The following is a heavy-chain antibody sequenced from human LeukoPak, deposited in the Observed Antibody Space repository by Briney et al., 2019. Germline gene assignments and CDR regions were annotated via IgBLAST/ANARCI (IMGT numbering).Heavy chain of an antibody. CDR3: ARLLSSWYYFDY. CDR2: IYYSGST. V-gene: IGHV4-39*01. J-gene: IGHJ4*02. CDR1: GGSISSSSYY. D-gene: IGHD6-13*01. Sequence: SETLSLTCTVSGGSISSSSYYWGWIRQPPGKGLEWIGSIYYSGSTYYNPSLKSRVTISVDTSKNQFSLKLSSVTAADTAAYYCARLLSSWYYFDYWGQGTLVTVSS.